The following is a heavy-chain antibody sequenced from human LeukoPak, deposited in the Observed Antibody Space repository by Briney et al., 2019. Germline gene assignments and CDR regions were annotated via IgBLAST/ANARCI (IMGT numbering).Heavy chain of an antibody. Sequence: GASVKVSCKASGGTFSNYAIKWVRLASGQGLEWMGRIIPFLDVANYAQKFQDRVAITADKSTSTVYMELSSLRSEDTALYYCASPNDRITGTFRFDHWGQGTLVTVSS. V-gene: IGHV1-69*04. CDR3: ASPNDRITGTFRFDH. J-gene: IGHJ4*02. CDR2: IIPFLDVA. CDR1: GGTFSNYA. D-gene: IGHD1-20*01.